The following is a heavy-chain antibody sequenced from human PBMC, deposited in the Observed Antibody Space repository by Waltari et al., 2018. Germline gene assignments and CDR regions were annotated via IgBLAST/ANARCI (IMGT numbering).Heavy chain of an antibody. J-gene: IGHJ4*02. CDR3: ARGAGAVAGHTYFDY. Sequence: QVQLQESGPGLVKPSETLSLTCTVSGDSVNSASYYWPWIRQPPGKGLEWIAYIYYSGSTNYNPSLKSRVTISVDTSKNQFSLNLYSVTAADTAVYYCARGAGAVAGHTYFDYWGQGTLVTVSS. V-gene: IGHV4-61*01. D-gene: IGHD6-19*01. CDR1: GDSVNSASYY. CDR2: IYYSGST.